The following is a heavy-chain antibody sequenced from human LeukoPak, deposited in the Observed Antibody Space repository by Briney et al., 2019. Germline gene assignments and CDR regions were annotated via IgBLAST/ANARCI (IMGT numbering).Heavy chain of an antibody. D-gene: IGHD6-19*01. V-gene: IGHV3-30-3*01. CDR1: GFTFSSYA. CDR3: ARSYSSGWYAFEY. CDR2: ISYDGSNE. Sequence: QPGRSLRLSCAASGFTFSSYAMHWVRQAPGKGLEWVAVISYDGSNEYYADSVKGRFTISRDNSKNTLFLQMNSLRAEDTAVYYCARSYSSGWYAFEYWGQGTLVTVSS. J-gene: IGHJ4*02.